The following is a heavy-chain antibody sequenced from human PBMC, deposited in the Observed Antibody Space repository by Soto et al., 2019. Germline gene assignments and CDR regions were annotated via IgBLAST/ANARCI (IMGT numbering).Heavy chain of an antibody. Sequence: EVQLVESGGGLVQPGGSLRLSCAASGFTFSSYDMHWVRQATGKGLEWVSAIGTAGDTYYPGSVKGRFTISRENAKNSLYLQMNSLRAGDTAVYYCARARSGGVVVPAALDVWGQGTTVTGSS. D-gene: IGHD2-2*01. J-gene: IGHJ6*02. CDR1: GFTFSSYD. CDR3: ARARSGGVVVPAALDV. CDR2: IGTAGDT. V-gene: IGHV3-13*01.